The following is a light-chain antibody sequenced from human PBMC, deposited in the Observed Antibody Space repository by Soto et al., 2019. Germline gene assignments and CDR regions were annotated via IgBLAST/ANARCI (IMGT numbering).Light chain of an antibody. CDR3: CSYTTSSTYV. V-gene: IGLV2-8*01. CDR2: DVI. Sequence: QSVLTQPPSASGSPGQTVAISCTGTSSDVGTHNYVSWYQQHPGKAPKLMIYDVIQRPSGVRARFSGSKSGNTASLAVSGLQPEDEADYYCCSYTTSSTYVFGTGTKLTVL. J-gene: IGLJ1*01. CDR1: SSDVGTHNY.